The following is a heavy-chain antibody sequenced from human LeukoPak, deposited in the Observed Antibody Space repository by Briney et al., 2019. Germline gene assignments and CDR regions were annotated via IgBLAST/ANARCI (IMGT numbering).Heavy chain of an antibody. D-gene: IGHD3-9*01. CDR1: GFTFSPYT. Sequence: PGGSLRLSCAASGFTFSPYTMHWVRQAPGKGLEIVSAIIGDGITTYYADSVKGRFTVSRDNSRSTLYLQMGSLTAEDMAVYYCARERAGYYLDVWGKGTTVTVFS. CDR2: IIGDGITT. CDR3: ARERAGYYLDV. J-gene: IGHJ6*04. V-gene: IGHV3-64*02.